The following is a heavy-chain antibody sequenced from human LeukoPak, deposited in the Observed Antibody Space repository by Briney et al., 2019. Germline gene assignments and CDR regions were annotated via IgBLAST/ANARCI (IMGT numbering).Heavy chain of an antibody. D-gene: IGHD6-13*01. CDR1: GGTFSSYA. V-gene: IGHV3-66*01. CDR2: IYSGGST. J-gene: IGHJ3*02. Sequence: ASVKVSCKASGGTFSSYAISWVRQAPGKGLEWVSVIYSGGSTYYADSVKGRFTISRDNSKNTLYLQMNSLRAEDTAVYYCARYSSSWSNDAFDIWGQGTMVTVSS. CDR3: ARYSSSWSNDAFDI.